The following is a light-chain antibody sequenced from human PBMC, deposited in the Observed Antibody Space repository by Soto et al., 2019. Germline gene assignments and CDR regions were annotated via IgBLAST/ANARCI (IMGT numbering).Light chain of an antibody. CDR3: QQYGSSPWT. CDR1: QSVSSNY. CDR2: GAS. J-gene: IGKJ1*01. Sequence: EIVLTQSPGTLYLSPGERATLSCRASQSVSSNYLAWYQQKPGQAPRPLIYGASSRATGIPDRFSGSGAGTDFTLTISRLEPEDFAVYYWQQYGSSPWTFGQGTKVELK. V-gene: IGKV3-20*01.